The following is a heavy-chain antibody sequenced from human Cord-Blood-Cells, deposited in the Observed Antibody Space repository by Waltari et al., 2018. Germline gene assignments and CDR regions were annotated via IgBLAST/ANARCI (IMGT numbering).Heavy chain of an antibody. CDR1: GLTFSSYG. V-gene: IGHV3-30*18. Sequence: QVQLVESGGGGVHPGRSLGFSCAASGLTFSSYGMTWVRQSSGKGWEWGAVISYDGSNKYYADSVKGRFTISRDNSKNTLYLQMNSLRAEDTAVYYCAKDYDSSSFDYWGQGTLVTVSS. J-gene: IGHJ4*02. CDR3: AKDYDSSSFDY. D-gene: IGHD6-6*01. CDR2: ISYDGSNK.